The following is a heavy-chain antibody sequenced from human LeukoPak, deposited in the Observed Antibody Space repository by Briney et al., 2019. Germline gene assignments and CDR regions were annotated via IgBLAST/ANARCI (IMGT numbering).Heavy chain of an antibody. V-gene: IGHV3-74*01. CDR3: AREGVWRQQLVDYYYGMDV. D-gene: IGHD6-13*01. CDR1: GFTFSSYW. J-gene: IGHJ6*02. Sequence: PGGSLRLSCAASGFTFSSYWMHWVRQAPGKGLVWVSRINSDGSSTSYADSVKGRFTISRDNAKNTLYLQMNSPRAEDTAVYYCAREGVWRQQLVDYYYGMDVWGQGTTVTVSS. CDR2: INSDGSST.